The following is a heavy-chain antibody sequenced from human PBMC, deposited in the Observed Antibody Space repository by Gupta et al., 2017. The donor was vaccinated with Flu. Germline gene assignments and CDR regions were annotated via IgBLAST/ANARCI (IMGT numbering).Heavy chain of an antibody. CDR1: GFTFSDHD. J-gene: IGHJ4*02. CDR3: ARGHWDS. V-gene: IGHV3-48*03. CDR2: ISSSGVL. Sequence: VQLVASGGGLVQPGGPLRLSCAASGFTFSDHDVSWVRQAPGKGLEWVSFISSSGVLYYTDSVKGRFTISRDNAKNSVYLQMDSLRAEDTAFYYCARGHWDSWGQGTLVTVSS.